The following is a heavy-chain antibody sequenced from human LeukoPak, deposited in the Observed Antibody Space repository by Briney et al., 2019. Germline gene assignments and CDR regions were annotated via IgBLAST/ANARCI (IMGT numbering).Heavy chain of an antibody. V-gene: IGHV3-33*01. CDR2: IWYDGSNK. CDR1: GFTFSSYG. Sequence: GGSLRLSCAASGFTFSSYGMHWVRQAPGKGLEWVAVIWYDGSNKYYADSVKGRFTISRDNSKNTLYLQMNSLRAEDTAVYYCARDKRDWNYPIDNWGQGTLVTVSS. D-gene: IGHD1-7*01. CDR3: ARDKRDWNYPIDN. J-gene: IGHJ4*02.